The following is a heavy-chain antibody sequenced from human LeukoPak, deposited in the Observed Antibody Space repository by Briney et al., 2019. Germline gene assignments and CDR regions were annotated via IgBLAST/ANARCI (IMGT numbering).Heavy chain of an antibody. Sequence: GGSLRLSCAASAFTFSNYWMSWVREAPGKGLEWVANIKEDGSEINYVDSVKGRFTISRDNAKNSLYLQMNSLRVDDTAVYYCARDRGYSTFDYWGQGTLVTVSS. J-gene: IGHJ4*02. V-gene: IGHV3-7*01. CDR2: IKEDGSEI. CDR3: ARDRGYSTFDY. D-gene: IGHD4-23*01. CDR1: AFTFSNYW.